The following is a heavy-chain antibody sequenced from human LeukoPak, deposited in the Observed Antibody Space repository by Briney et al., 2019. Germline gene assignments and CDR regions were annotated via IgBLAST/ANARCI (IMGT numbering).Heavy chain of an antibody. J-gene: IGHJ4*02. CDR3: ARDPNLYSGTYDTY. CDR2: IKQDGSER. CDR1: GVTFSSHW. V-gene: IGHV3-7*03. D-gene: IGHD1-26*01. Sequence: GGSLRLSCVVSGVTFSSHWMSWVRQALGKGLEWVANIKQDGSERYYVDSVKGRFTISRDNAKNSVFLQMNSLRAEDTAVYYCARDPNLYSGTYDTYWGQGTLVTVSS.